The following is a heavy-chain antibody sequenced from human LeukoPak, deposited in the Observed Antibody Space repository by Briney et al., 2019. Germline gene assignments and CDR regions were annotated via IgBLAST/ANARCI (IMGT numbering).Heavy chain of an antibody. V-gene: IGHV1-3*01. CDR1: GYTFTSYA. CDR3: ARVSLGMATIRPLDY. J-gene: IGHJ4*02. CDR2: INAGNGNT. Sequence: ASVKVSCKASGYTFTSYAMHWVRLAPGQRLEWMGWINAGNGNTKYSQKFQGRVTITRDTSASTAYMELSSLRSEDMAVYYCARVSLGMATIRPLDYWGQGTLVTVSS. D-gene: IGHD5-24*01.